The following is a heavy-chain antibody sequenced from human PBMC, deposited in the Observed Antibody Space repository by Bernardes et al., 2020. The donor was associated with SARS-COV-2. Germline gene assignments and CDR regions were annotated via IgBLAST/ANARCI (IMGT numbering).Heavy chain of an antibody. D-gene: IGHD2-2*01. CDR1: GFTFSSYW. V-gene: IGHV3-74*01. J-gene: IGHJ4*02. CDR2: INTDGSST. CDR3: ARGACSLTTCWTFDY. Sequence: GGSLRLSCAASGFTFSSYWMHWVRQAPGKGLVWVSHINTDGSSTSYADSVKGRFTISRDNAKNTLSLQMSSLRAEDTAVYYCARGACSLTTCWTFDYWGQGILVTVSS.